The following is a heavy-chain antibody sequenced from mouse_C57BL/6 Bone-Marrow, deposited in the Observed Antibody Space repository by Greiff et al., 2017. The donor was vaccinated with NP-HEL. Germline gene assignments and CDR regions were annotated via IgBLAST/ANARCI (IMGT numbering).Heavy chain of an antibody. CDR1: GYTFTSYW. CDR2: IDPSDSET. Sequence: VQLQQPGAELVRPGSSVKLSCKASGYTFTSYWMHWVKQRPIQGLEWIGNIDPSDSETHYNQKFKDKATFTIDKSSSTAYMQLSSLTSEDSAVYDCARWGGNAWFAYWGQGTLVTVSA. J-gene: IGHJ3*01. CDR3: ARWGGNAWFAY. V-gene: IGHV1-52*01. D-gene: IGHD1-1*02.